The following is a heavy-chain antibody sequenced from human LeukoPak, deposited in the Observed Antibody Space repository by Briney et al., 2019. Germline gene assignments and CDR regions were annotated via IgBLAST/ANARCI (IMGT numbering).Heavy chain of an antibody. V-gene: IGHV3-33*01. Sequence: GGSLRLSCAASGFTFSSYGMHWVRQAPGKGLEWVAVIWYDGSNKYYADSVKGRFTISRDNSKNTLYLQMNSLRAEDTAVYYCARDSHYYGSGSPLRFDYWGQGTLVTVSS. CDR2: IWYDGSNK. D-gene: IGHD3-10*01. CDR3: ARDSHYYGSGSPLRFDY. J-gene: IGHJ4*02. CDR1: GFTFSSYG.